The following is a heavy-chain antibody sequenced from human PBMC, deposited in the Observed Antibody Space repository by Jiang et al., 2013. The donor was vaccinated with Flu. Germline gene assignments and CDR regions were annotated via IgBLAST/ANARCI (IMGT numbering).Heavy chain of an antibody. J-gene: IGHJ4*02. CDR3: ARAQVFGVV. CDR1: GGSFSGYY. Sequence: PSETLSLTCAVYGGSFSGYYWSWIRQPPREGAWSGLGKVNHSGSTNYNPSLKSRVTISIDTSKNQFSLKLSSVTAADTAVYYCARAQVFGVVWGQGTLVTVSS. CDR2: VNHSGST. D-gene: IGHD3-3*01. V-gene: IGHV4-34*01.